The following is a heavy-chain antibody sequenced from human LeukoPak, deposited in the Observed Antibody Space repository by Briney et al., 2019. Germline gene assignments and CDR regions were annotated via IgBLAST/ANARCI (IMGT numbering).Heavy chain of an antibody. CDR3: AREGGYDYYWFDP. Sequence: SVKVSCKASGGTFCSYAISWVRQAPGQGLEWMGGIIPIFGTANYAQKFQGRVTITADKSTSTAYMELSSLRSEDTAVYYCAREGGYDYYWFDPWGQGTLVTVSS. CDR2: IIPIFGTA. D-gene: IGHD5-12*01. CDR1: GGTFCSYA. J-gene: IGHJ5*02. V-gene: IGHV1-69*06.